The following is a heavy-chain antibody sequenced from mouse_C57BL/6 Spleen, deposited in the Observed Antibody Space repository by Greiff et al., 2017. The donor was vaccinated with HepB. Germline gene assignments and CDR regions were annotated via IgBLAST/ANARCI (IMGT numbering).Heavy chain of an antibody. CDR1: GYTFTSYG. CDR3: GQFAY. Sequence: QVQLKESGAELARPGASVKLSCKASGYTFTSYGISWVKQRTGQGLEWIGEIYPRSGNTYYNEKFKGKATLTADKSSSTAYMELRSLTSEDSAVYFCGQFAYWGQGTLVTVSA. CDR2: IYPRSGNT. V-gene: IGHV1-81*01. J-gene: IGHJ3*01.